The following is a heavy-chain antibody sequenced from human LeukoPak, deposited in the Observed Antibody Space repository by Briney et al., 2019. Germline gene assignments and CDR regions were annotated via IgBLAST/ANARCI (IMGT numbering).Heavy chain of an antibody. D-gene: IGHD2-2*01. Sequence: PGGSLRLSCTVSGFTVSSNSMSWVRQAPGKGLEWVSFIYSGGNTHYSDSVKGRFTISRDNSKNTLYLQMNSLRADDTAVYYCAKEAADIVVVPAAMMDSWGQGTLVTVSS. CDR2: IYSGGNT. V-gene: IGHV3-53*01. J-gene: IGHJ5*01. CDR1: GFTVSSNS. CDR3: AKEAADIVVVPAAMMDS.